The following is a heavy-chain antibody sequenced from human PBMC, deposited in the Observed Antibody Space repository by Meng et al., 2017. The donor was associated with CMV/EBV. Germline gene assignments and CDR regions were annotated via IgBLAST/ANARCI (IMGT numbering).Heavy chain of an antibody. CDR2: SNHSGST. V-gene: IGHV4-34*01. Sequence: GYYWSWIRQPPGEGLEWIGESNHSGSTNYNPSLKSRVTISVDTSKNQFSLKLSSVTAADTAVYYCARGGGYCSSTSCYQRRYWYFDLWGRGTLVTVSS. CDR1: GYY. J-gene: IGHJ2*01. CDR3: ARGGGYCSSTSCYQRRYWYFDL. D-gene: IGHD2-2*01.